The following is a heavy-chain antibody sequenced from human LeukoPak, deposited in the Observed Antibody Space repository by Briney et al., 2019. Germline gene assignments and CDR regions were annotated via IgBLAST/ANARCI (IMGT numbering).Heavy chain of an antibody. Sequence: PGRSLRLSCAASGFTFSSYGMHWVRQAPGKGLEWVAVIWYDGSNKYYADSVKGRFTISRDNSKNTLYLQMNSLRAEDTAVYYCATSGSYYRFEYWGQETLVTVSS. J-gene: IGHJ4*02. D-gene: IGHD1-26*01. CDR2: IWYDGSNK. V-gene: IGHV3-33*01. CDR1: GFTFSSYG. CDR3: ATSGSYYRFEY.